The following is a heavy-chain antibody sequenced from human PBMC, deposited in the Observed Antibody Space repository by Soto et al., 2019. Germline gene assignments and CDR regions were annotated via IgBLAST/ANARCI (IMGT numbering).Heavy chain of an antibody. CDR1: GFNFSTYG. J-gene: IGHJ5*02. CDR2: ISSKGSYI. V-gene: IGHV3-21*02. CDR3: GRDRSHYAGFGKIDP. D-gene: IGHD3-10*01. Sequence: DVQLVESGGGLVKPGGSLRLSCAASGFNFSTYGMNWVRQAPGKGLEWVSSISSKGSYIYYTPSVKGRFTISRDNAKNSVYLQMNSLRAEDTAVYYCGRDRSHYAGFGKIDPWGQGTLVAVSS.